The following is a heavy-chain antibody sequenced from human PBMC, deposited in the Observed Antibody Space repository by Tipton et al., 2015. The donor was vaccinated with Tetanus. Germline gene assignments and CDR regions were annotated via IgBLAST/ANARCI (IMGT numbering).Heavy chain of an antibody. J-gene: IGHJ4*02. V-gene: IGHV4-4*07. CDR1: RGPISSYY. CDR2: ISNGNP. Sequence: PGLVKPSETLSLTCSVSRGPISSYYWSWIRQPAGKGLEWLGHISNGNPDYTPSLKSRLTLSVDLSRNEISLELSSVTAADTGVYYCARGITDGYNHRLDYWGQGTLVAVSS. CDR3: ARGITDGYNHRLDY. D-gene: IGHD5-24*01.